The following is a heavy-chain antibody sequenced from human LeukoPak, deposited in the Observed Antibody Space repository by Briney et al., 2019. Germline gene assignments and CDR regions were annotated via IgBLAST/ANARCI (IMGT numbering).Heavy chain of an antibody. CDR1: GFTFSSYA. CDR3: ARGEQQLVSKFDY. V-gene: IGHV3-30*04. CDR2: ISYDGSNK. D-gene: IGHD6-13*01. Sequence: GGSLRLTCAASGFTFSSYAMHWVRQAPGKGLEWVAVISYDGSNKYYADSVKGRFTISRDNSKSTLYLQMNSLRAEDTAVYYCARGEQQLVSKFDYWGQGTLVTVSS. J-gene: IGHJ4*02.